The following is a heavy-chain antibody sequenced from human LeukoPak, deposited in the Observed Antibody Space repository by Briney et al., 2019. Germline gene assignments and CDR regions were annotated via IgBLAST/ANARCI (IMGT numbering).Heavy chain of an antibody. CDR2: IKSKSADGTT. J-gene: IGHJ4*02. CDR1: GLTFTNAY. D-gene: IGHD3-22*01. Sequence: GGSLRLSCVASGLTFTNAYMTWVRQAPGKGLEWVGRIKSKSADGTTDYGAPVKGRFTISRDDSKNTLYLQMNSLKTEDTAVYYCAKLTQSYYDSRSDYWGQGTLVTVSS. CDR3: AKLTQSYYDSRSDY. V-gene: IGHV3-15*01.